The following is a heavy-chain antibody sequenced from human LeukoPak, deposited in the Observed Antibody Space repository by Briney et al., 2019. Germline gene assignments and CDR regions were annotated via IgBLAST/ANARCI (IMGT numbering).Heavy chain of an antibody. Sequence: KTGGSLRLSCAASGFTFSDYYMSWIRQAPGKGLEWVSYISSSGNTIYYADSVKGRFTISRDNAKNSLYLQMNSLRAEDTAVYYCARGARQGGLGDYIPLDYWGQGTLVTVSS. CDR2: ISSSGNTI. CDR3: ARGARQGGLGDYIPLDY. J-gene: IGHJ4*02. D-gene: IGHD4-17*01. V-gene: IGHV3-11*01. CDR1: GFTFSDYY.